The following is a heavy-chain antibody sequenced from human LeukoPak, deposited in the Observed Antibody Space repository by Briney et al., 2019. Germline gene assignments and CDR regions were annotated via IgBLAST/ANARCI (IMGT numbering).Heavy chain of an antibody. J-gene: IGHJ4*02. D-gene: IGHD6-13*01. V-gene: IGHV1-8*01. CDR1: GYTFAMYD. CDR3: ARGPPESSSSDD. CDR2: MKPNSGDT. Sequence: ASVKVSCKSSGYTFAMYDISWVRQATGQGLEWMGWMKPNSGDTGYAQKFQGRVTMTRNTSISTAYMELSSLRSEDTAVYYCARGPPESSSSDDWGQGSLVTVSS.